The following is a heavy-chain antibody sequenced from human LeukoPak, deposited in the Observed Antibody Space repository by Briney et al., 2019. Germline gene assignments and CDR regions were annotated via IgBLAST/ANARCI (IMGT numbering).Heavy chain of an antibody. Sequence: GGSLRLSCAASGFTFSSYGMHWVRQAPNKGLEWVAVISYDGSNKYYADSVKGRFTISRDNAKNTLYLHMNSLRAEDTAIYFCVRDNYSYRLDVWGQGTLVTVSS. D-gene: IGHD2-21*01. CDR3: VRDNYSYRLDV. V-gene: IGHV3-30*03. J-gene: IGHJ4*02. CDR1: GFTFSSYG. CDR2: ISYDGSNK.